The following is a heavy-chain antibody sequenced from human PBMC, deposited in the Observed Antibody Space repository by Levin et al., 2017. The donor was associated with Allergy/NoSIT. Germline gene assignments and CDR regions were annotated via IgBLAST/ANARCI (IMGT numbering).Heavy chain of an antibody. CDR2: IYYSGST. CDR1: GGSISSYY. J-gene: IGHJ6*02. V-gene: IGHV4-59*01. D-gene: IGHD1-26*01. CDR3: ARAVPGSIVGATAYGMDV. Sequence: KSSETLSLTCTVSGGSISSYYWSWIRQPPGKGLEWIGYIYYSGSTNYNPSLKSRVTISVDTSKNQFSLRLSSVTAADTAVYYCARAVPGSIVGATAYGMDVWGQGTTVTVSS.